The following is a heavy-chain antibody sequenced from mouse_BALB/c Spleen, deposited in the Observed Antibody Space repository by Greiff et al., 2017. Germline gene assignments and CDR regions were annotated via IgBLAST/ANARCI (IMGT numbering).Heavy chain of an antibody. D-gene: IGHD1-1*01. J-gene: IGHJ1*01. V-gene: IGHV1S81*02. CDR3: TRRSSYRYFDG. CDR1: GYTFTSYY. Sequence: QVQLQQSGAELVKPGASVKLSCTASGYTFTSYYMYWVKQRPGQGLEWIGEINPSNGGTNFNEKFKSKATLTVDKSSSTAYMQLSSLTSEDSAVYYCTRRSSYRYFDGWGAGTTVTGAS. CDR2: INPSNGGT.